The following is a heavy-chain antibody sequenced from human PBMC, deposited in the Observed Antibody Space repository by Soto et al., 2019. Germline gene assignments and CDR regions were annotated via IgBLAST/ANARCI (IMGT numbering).Heavy chain of an antibody. CDR2: INPSGGST. Sequence: ASVKVSCKASGYTFTSYYMHWVRQAPGQGLEWMGIINPSGGSTSYAQKFQGRVTMTRDTSTSTVYMELSSLRSEDTAVYYCARDFPPIPTAGVTNGMDGWAQGTTVTVSS. CDR1: GYTFTSYY. CDR3: ARDFPPIPTAGVTNGMDG. D-gene: IGHD6-19*01. V-gene: IGHV1-46*01. J-gene: IGHJ6*02.